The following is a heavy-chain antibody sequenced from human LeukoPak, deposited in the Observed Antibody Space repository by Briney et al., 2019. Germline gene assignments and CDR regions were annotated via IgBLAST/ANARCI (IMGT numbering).Heavy chain of an antibody. Sequence: GGSLRLSCAASGFTFSNAYMSWVRQAPGKGLEWVGRVRSKTDGGTTDYAAPVKGRFTISRDDSENSLYLQINSLKTDDTAVYYCTYYGSGAIRFWGQGTLATVSS. CDR3: TYYGSGAIRF. CDR1: GFTFSNAY. D-gene: IGHD3-10*01. CDR2: VRSKTDGGTT. V-gene: IGHV3-15*01. J-gene: IGHJ4*02.